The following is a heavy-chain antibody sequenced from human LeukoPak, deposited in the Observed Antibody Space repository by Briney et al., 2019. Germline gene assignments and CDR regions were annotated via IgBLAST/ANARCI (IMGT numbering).Heavy chain of an antibody. CDR2: VHNSGST. CDR1: GGSITTSDNY. D-gene: IGHD3-10*01. J-gene: IGHJ5*02. CDR3: AGELLWRRNGFDP. Sequence: SETLSLTCIVSGGSITTSDNYWGWIRQPPGKGLEWIGAVHNSGSTYYNPSLKSRVTMSIDRSTNRFSLKLSSVTAADTAVYYCAGELLWRRNGFDPWGQGTLVTVSS. V-gene: IGHV4-39*07.